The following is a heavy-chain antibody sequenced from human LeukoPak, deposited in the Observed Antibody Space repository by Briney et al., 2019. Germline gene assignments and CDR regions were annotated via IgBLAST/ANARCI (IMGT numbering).Heavy chain of an antibody. J-gene: IGHJ4*02. CDR1: GFPFSGYW. Sequence: PGGSLRLSCAASGFPFSGYWMRWVRQAPGKGLVWVSRIDDDRAGTTYADSVKGRFTISRDNAKNSLYLQMNSLRAEDTAVYYCARDSMLVTMNDYWGQGTLVTVSS. CDR3: ARDSMLVTMNDY. D-gene: IGHD3-22*01. V-gene: IGHV3-74*01. CDR2: IDDDRAGT.